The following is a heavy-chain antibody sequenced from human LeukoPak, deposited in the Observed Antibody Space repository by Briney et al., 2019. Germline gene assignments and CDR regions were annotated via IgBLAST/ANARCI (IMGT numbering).Heavy chain of an antibody. Sequence: GGSLRLSCAASGFTFSNTWMSWVRQAPGKGLEWIGRIRSKTDGGTTDYAAPVKDRFTISRDDSKNTLFLQINSLKTGDTAVYYCTTYVAVAGTRHFDSWGQGVLVTVSS. D-gene: IGHD6-19*01. V-gene: IGHV3-15*01. CDR1: GFTFSNTW. CDR3: TTYVAVAGTRHFDS. CDR2: IRSKTDGGTT. J-gene: IGHJ4*02.